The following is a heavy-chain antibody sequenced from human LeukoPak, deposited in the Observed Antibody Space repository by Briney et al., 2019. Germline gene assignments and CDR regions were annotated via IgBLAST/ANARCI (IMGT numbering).Heavy chain of an antibody. CDR2: ISGSGGST. J-gene: IGHJ4*02. D-gene: IGHD3-10*01. CDR3: ARDSVVGYYFDY. V-gene: IGHV3-23*01. CDR1: GFTFSSYA. Sequence: GGSLRLSCAASGFTFSSYAMSWVRQAPGKGLEWVSAISGSGGSTYYADSVKGRFTISRDNSKNTLYLQMNSLRAEDTAVYYCARDSVVGYYFDYWGQGTLVTVSS.